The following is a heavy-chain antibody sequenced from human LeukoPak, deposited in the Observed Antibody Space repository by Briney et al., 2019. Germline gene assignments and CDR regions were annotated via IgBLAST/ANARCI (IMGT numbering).Heavy chain of an antibody. CDR2: ISSSSSYI. Sequence: GGSLRLSCAASGFTFSSYSMNWVRQAPGKGLEWVSSISSSSSYIYYADSVKGRFTISRDNAKNSLYLQMNSLRAEDTAVYYCARGGGEDIVVVVAATHLDYWGQGTLVTVSS. V-gene: IGHV3-21*01. CDR3: ARGGGEDIVVVVAATHLDY. D-gene: IGHD2-15*01. J-gene: IGHJ4*02. CDR1: GFTFSSYS.